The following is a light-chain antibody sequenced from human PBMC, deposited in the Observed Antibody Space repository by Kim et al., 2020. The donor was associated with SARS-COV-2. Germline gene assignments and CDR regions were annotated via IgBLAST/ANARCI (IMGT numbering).Light chain of an antibody. CDR3: CSFAGSYTPVI. CDR2: DVT. Sequence: SVTISCTGTSSDVGNYKFVSWYQQHPGKAPKLIIFDVTERPSGVPDRFSASKSGNTASLTISGLQAEDDADYYCCSFAGSYTPVIFGGGTQLTVL. CDR1: SSDVGNYKF. J-gene: IGLJ2*01. V-gene: IGLV2-11*01.